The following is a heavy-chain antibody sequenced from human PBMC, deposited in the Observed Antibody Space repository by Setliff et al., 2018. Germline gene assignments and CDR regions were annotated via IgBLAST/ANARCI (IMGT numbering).Heavy chain of an antibody. CDR2: IRSDGSSK. CDR3: AKPRPGWPAGFDS. Sequence: GGSLRLSCAASGFMFSTYGMHWVRQAPGKGLEWVAYIRSDGSSKYYTDLVKGRFSITRDNSKNTLYLQMSSLRPEDTALYYCAKPRPGWPAGFDSWGQGTMVTVSS. J-gene: IGHJ4*03. V-gene: IGHV3-30*02. D-gene: IGHD6-19*01. CDR1: GFMFSTYG.